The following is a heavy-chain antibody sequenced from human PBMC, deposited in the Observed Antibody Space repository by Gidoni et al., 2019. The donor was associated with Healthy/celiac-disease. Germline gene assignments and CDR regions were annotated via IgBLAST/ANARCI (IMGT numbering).Heavy chain of an antibody. CDR3: ARDRLDDYVWGSYRPPYGMDV. D-gene: IGHD3-16*02. CDR1: GGSISSYY. CDR2: IYTSGST. Sequence: QVQLQESGPGLVKPSETLSLTCTVSGGSISSYYWSWIRQPAGKGLEWIGRIYTSGSTNYNPSLKSRVTMSVDTSKNQFSLKLSSVTAADTAVYYCARDRLDDYVWGSYRPPYGMDVWGQGTTVTVSS. J-gene: IGHJ6*02. V-gene: IGHV4-4*07.